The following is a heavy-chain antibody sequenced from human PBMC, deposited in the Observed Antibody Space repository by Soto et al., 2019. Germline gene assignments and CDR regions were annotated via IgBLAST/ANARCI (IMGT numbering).Heavy chain of an antibody. D-gene: IGHD2-21*02. J-gene: IGHJ6*02. CDR2: INAGNGKT. CDR3: ARDYEGIGGGDSDLYGLDV. CDR1: GYIFTRYT. V-gene: IGHV1-3*01. Sequence: ASVKVSCKASGYIFTRYTMHWVRQPPGQRLEWMGWINAGNGKTKYSQKFQGSVTITRDTSASTVYMELSVLRSEDTAVYYCARDYEGIGGGDSDLYGLDVWGQGTTVTVSS.